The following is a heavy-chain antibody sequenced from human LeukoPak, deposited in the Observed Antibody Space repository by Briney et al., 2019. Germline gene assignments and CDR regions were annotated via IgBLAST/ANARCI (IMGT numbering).Heavy chain of an antibody. D-gene: IGHD3-16*02. V-gene: IGHV4-4*07. Sequence: SETLSLTCTVSGYSISSVYYWSWIRQPAGKGLEWIGHIYTTGTTNYNPSLKSRVTMSIDTSKNQFSLNLRSVTAADTAVYYCARGHDYVWGSYLPGNWFDPWGQGTLVTVSS. CDR1: GYSISSVYY. CDR3: ARGHDYVWGSYLPGNWFDP. CDR2: IYTTGTT. J-gene: IGHJ5*02.